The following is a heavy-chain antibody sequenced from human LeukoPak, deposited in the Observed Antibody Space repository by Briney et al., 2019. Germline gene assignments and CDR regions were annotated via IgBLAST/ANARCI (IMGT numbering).Heavy chain of an antibody. Sequence: GASVKVSCKASGYILTTYGISWVRQAPGQGLEWMGWISAYNGDTDFAQHLQGRVSMTIDASTNTAYMELRSLRSDDTAVYYCARDMTQYYYYMDVWGKGTTVTISS. J-gene: IGHJ6*03. V-gene: IGHV1-18*01. CDR1: GYILTTYG. CDR3: ARDMTQYYYYMDV. CDR2: ISAYNGDT.